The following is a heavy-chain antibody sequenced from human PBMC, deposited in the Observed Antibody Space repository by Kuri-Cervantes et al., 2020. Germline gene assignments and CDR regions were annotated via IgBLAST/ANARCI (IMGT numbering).Heavy chain of an antibody. Sequence: SVKVSCKASGYTFTNYGIGWVRQAPGQGLEWMGGFFPIFGTANYAQKFQGRVTITTDESTSTAYMELSSLRSEDTAVYFCARFLSHIVVVTAWGPFDYWGQGTLVTVSS. CDR3: ARFLSHIVVVTAWGPFDY. CDR1: GYTFTNYG. J-gene: IGHJ4*02. D-gene: IGHD2-21*02. V-gene: IGHV1-69*05. CDR2: FFPIFGTA.